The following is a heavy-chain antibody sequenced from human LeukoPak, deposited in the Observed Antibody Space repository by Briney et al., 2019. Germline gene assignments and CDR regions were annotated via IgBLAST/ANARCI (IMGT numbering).Heavy chain of an antibody. CDR2: IRYDGSNK. V-gene: IGHV3-30*02. CDR3: ARLIPHYDYDILTGHQPDY. D-gene: IGHD3-9*01. CDR1: GFTFSIYG. Sequence: PGGSLRLSCIASGFTFSIYGMHWVRQAPGKGLEGVAFIRYDGSNKYYADSVKGRFTISRDNSKNTLYLQMNSLRAEDTAVYYCARLIPHYDYDILTGHQPDYWGQGTLVTVSS. J-gene: IGHJ4*02.